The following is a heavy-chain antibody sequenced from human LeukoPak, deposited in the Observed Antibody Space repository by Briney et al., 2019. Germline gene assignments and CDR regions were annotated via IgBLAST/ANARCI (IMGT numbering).Heavy chain of an antibody. CDR1: GYTFTSYY. CDR3: ARGRFAVTTSVSAFDI. D-gene: IGHD4-17*01. Sequence: ASVKVSCKASGYTFTSYYMHWVRQAPGQGLEWMGIINPSGGSTSYAQKFQGRVTMTRDMSTSTVYMELSSLRSEDTAVYYCARGRFAVTTSVSAFDIWGQGTMVTVSS. J-gene: IGHJ3*02. CDR2: INPSGGST. V-gene: IGHV1-46*01.